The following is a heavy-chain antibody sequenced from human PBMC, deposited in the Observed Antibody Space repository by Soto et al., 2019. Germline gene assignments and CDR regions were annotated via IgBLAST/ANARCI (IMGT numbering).Heavy chain of an antibody. CDR1: GGTFSSYT. CDR2: IIPILGIA. V-gene: IGHV1-69*02. CDR3: SLDIAAACTFFDY. D-gene: IGHD6-13*01. Sequence: QVQLVQSGAEVKKPGSSVKVSCKASGGTFSSYTISWVRQAPGQGLEWMGRIIPILGIANYAQKFQGRVTISADKSTSTAYMELISLRSEDTAVYYCSLDIAAACTFFDYWGQVSLVTVSS. J-gene: IGHJ4*02.